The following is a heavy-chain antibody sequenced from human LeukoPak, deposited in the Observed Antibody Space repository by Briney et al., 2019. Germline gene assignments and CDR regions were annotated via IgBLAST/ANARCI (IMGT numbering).Heavy chain of an antibody. CDR2: IYYSGST. CDR3: ARVLKGRAPFDY. CDR1: GESISGFY. V-gene: IGHV4-59*08. J-gene: IGHJ4*02. Sequence: PSETLSLTCTVSGESISGFYWTWIRQPPGKGLEWIGYIYYSGSTNYNPSLKSRVTISVDTSKNQFSLKLSSVTAADTAVYYCARVLKGRAPFDYWGQGTLVTVSS.